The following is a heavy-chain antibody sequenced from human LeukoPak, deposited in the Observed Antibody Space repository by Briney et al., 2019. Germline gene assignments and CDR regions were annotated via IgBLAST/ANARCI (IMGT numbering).Heavy chain of an antibody. CDR3: TTDSYCSTTTCYASSNYYYGLDA. D-gene: IGHD2-2*01. V-gene: IGHV3-15*05. CDR1: GFTFSNAW. J-gene: IGHJ6*02. CDR2: IYRNADGGTT. Sequence: PGGSLRLSCAASGFTFSNAWMTWVRQAPGKGLEWVGRIYRNADGGTTDYAAPVKGIFTISRDDSKNTLYLQMNSLKTEDTAVYYCTTDSYCSTTTCYASSNYYYGLDAWGQGTSVTVSS.